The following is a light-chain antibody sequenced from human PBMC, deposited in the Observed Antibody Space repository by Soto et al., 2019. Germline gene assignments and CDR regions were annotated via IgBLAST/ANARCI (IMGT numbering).Light chain of an antibody. Sequence: EILMTQSPATLSVSPGERATLSCRASQSVSSYLAWYQQKPGQPPRLLIYGASTRATGIPARFSGSGSGTDFTLTIRSLQSEDFAVYYCKQYNNWPRTVGQGTKVDIK. V-gene: IGKV3-15*01. CDR3: KQYNNWPRT. CDR1: QSVSSY. J-gene: IGKJ1*01. CDR2: GAS.